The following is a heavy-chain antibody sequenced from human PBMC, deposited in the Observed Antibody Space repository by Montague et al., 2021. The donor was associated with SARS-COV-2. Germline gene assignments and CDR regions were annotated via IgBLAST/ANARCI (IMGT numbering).Heavy chain of an antibody. J-gene: IGHJ4*02. Sequence: SETLSLTCTVSGGSISSSSYFWGWIRQPPGKGLEWIGSIYYSGSTYYNPSLKSRVTISVDTSKNQFSLKLSSATAADTAVFYCARKTSRGLTIFGVVTASYCFDYWGQGTLVTASS. CDR3: ARKTSRGLTIFGVVTASYCFDY. CDR1: GGSISSSSYF. V-gene: IGHV4-39*01. CDR2: IYYSGST. D-gene: IGHD3-3*01.